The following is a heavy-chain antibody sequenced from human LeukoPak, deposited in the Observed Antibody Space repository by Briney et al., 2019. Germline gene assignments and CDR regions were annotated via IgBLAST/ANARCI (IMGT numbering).Heavy chain of an antibody. CDR3: ARGSRVLYYFDY. CDR1: GGSISSYY. V-gene: IGHV4-59*01. J-gene: IGHJ4*02. Sequence: SETLSLPCTVSGGSISSYYWSWIRQPPGKGLEWIGYIYYSGSTKYNPSLKSRVTISVDASKTQFSLKLNSVTAADTAVYYCARGSRVLYYFDYWGQGTLVTVSS. CDR2: IYYSGST. D-gene: IGHD2/OR15-2a*01.